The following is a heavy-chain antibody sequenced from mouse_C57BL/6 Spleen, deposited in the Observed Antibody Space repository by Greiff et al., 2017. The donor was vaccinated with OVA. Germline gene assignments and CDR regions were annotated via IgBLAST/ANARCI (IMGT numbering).Heavy chain of an antibody. D-gene: IGHD2-1*01. CDR3: AREGDYGNYAYCDY. CDR1: GYTFTSYW. V-gene: IGHV1-64*01. CDR2: IHPNSGST. Sequence: QVQLQQPGAELVKPGASVKLSCKASGYTFTSYWMHWVKQRPGQGLEWIGMIHPNSGSTNYNEKFKSKATLTVDKSSSTAYMQLSSLTSEDSAVYYCAREGDYGNYAYCDYWGQGTTLTVSS. J-gene: IGHJ2*01.